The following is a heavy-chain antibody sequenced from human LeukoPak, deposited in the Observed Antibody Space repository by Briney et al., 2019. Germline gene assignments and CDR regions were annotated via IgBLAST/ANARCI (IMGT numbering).Heavy chain of an antibody. Sequence: SETLSLTCAVYGGSFSGYYWSWIRQPPGKGLEWIGEINHSGSTNYNPSLKSRVTISVDTSKNQFSLKLSSVTAADTAIYYCARQYCSGGSCYSIAYWGQGTLVTVSS. J-gene: IGHJ4*02. CDR2: INHSGST. CDR1: GGSFSGYY. CDR3: ARQYCSGGSCYSIAY. D-gene: IGHD2-15*01. V-gene: IGHV4-34*01.